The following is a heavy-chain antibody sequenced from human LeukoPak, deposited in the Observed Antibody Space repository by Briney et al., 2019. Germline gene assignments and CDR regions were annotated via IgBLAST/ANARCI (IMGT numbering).Heavy chain of an antibody. D-gene: IGHD2-2*02. V-gene: IGHV3-30-3*02. Sequence: PGGSLRLSCTVSGFTFSNYAMHWVRQAPGKGLEWVAVISYDGTNKYYADSVKGRFTISRDSSKNTLYLQMNSLRADDTAVYYCANDLVVPAAIPDYWGQGTLVTVSS. CDR2: ISYDGTNK. J-gene: IGHJ4*02. CDR3: ANDLVVPAAIPDY. CDR1: GFTFSNYA.